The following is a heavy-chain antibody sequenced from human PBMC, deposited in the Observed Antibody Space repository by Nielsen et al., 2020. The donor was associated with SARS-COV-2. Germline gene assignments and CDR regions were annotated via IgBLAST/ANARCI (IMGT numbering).Heavy chain of an antibody. CDR1: GFTLSRYW. J-gene: IGHJ4*02. V-gene: IGHV3-74*01. D-gene: IGHD3-22*01. CDR2: INTDGSRT. Sequence: GGSLRLSCAASGFTLSRYWMNWVRQAPGKGLMWVSRINTDGSRTAYADSVKGRFAISGDNARDTVYLQMNSLSAEDTAVYYCVRVRDDGYYYDTGPFDYWGQGALVTVSS. CDR3: VRVRDDGYYYDTGPFDY.